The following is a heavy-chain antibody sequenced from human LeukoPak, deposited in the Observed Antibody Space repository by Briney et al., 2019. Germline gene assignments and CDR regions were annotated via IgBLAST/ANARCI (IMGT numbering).Heavy chain of an antibody. Sequence: GGSLSLSWAASGFTFSNYCTRWVRQPPGKWLEWVAFISFDGSSKYSASTVKGRFTISRDTSKNTVYLQMNSLRAEETAVYYCERRAQSGSGWYSSDYWGQGTLVTVSS. CDR2: ISFDGSSK. V-gene: IGHV3-30*03. CDR3: ERRAQSGSGWYSSDY. J-gene: IGHJ4*02. D-gene: IGHD6-19*01. CDR1: GFTFSNYC.